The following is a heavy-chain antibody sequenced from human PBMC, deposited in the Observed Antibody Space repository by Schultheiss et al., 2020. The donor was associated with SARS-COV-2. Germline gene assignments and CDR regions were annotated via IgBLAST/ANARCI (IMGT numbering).Heavy chain of an antibody. D-gene: IGHD1-7*01. V-gene: IGHV4-34*01. CDR3: ARELLTGTSAWGY. CDR2: INQSGST. Sequence: SETLSLTCAVFGGSFSGYYWSWIRQPPGKGLEWIGEINQSGSTNNNPSLKSRVTISVDTSKNQFSLKVSSVTAADTAVYYCARELLTGTSAWGYWGQGTLVTVSS. J-gene: IGHJ4*02. CDR1: GGSFSGYY.